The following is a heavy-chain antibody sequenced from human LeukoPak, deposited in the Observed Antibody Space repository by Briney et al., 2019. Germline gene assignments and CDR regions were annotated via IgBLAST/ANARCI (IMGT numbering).Heavy chain of an antibody. CDR3: ARDLVPAATHDAFDI. Sequence: SVKVSCKASGYTFTSYGISWVRQAPGQGLEWMGGIIPIFGTANYAQKFQGRVTITADESTSTAYIELSSLRSEDTAVYYCARDLVPAATHDAFDIWGQGTMVTVSS. CDR2: IIPIFGTA. V-gene: IGHV1-69*13. J-gene: IGHJ3*02. CDR1: GYTFTSYG. D-gene: IGHD2-2*01.